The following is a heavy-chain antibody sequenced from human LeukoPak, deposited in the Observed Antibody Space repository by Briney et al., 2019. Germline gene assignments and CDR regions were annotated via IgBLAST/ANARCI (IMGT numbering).Heavy chain of an antibody. CDR2: IKQDGSEK. CDR1: GFTFISYW. J-gene: IGHJ4*02. D-gene: IGHD3-22*01. CDR3: ARLYYYDSPYFDY. V-gene: IGHV3-7*05. Sequence: GSLRLSCAASGFTFISYWMSWVRQAPGKGLEWVANIKQDGSEKYYVDSMKGRFTISRDNAKNSLYLQMSSLRAEDTAVYYCARLYYYDSPYFDYWGQGTLVTVSS.